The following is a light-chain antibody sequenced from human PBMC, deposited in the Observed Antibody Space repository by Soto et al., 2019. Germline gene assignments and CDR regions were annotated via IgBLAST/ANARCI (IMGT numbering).Light chain of an antibody. Sequence: DIVLTQSPGTLSLSPGERATLSCRASQTVSSTYLAWYQQKPGQAPRLLIFGASSRATGIPDRFSGSGSGTDFSIIISRLEPEDFAVYYCQQFGSSPSYTFGQGTKLEIK. CDR1: QTVSSTY. V-gene: IGKV3-20*01. J-gene: IGKJ2*01. CDR3: QQFGSSPSYT. CDR2: GAS.